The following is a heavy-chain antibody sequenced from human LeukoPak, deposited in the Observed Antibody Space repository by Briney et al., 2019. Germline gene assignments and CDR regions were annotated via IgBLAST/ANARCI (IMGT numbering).Heavy chain of an antibody. CDR3: ATTNCSSTSCYGRDYYYYYMDV. CDR1: GYTFTGYN. Sequence: ASVKVSCKASGYTFTGYNIHWVRQAPGQGLEWMGWLNPKSGGTIYAQQFQGRVTMTRDTSISTAYMELSSLRSEDTAVYYCATTNCSSTSCYGRDYYYYYMDVWGKGTTVTISS. D-gene: IGHD2-2*01. CDR2: LNPKSGGT. V-gene: IGHV1-2*02. J-gene: IGHJ6*03.